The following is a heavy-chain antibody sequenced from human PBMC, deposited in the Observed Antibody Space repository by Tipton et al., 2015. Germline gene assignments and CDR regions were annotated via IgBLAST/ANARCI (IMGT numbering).Heavy chain of an antibody. D-gene: IGHD2-21*02. V-gene: IGHV4-39*01. Sequence: TLSLTCTVSGGSVSSGSYFWTWIRQPPGKGLEWIGSLYFSGSTYYNPSLKSRVTISIDRFKNQFSLKLSSVTAADTAVYYCASPSLPHDRGDYYFQSWGQGSLATVSS. J-gene: IGHJ4*02. CDR2: LYFSGST. CDR3: ASPSLPHDRGDYYFQS. CDR1: GGSVSSGSYF.